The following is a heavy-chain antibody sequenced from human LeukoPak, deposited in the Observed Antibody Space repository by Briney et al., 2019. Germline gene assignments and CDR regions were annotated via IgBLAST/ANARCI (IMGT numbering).Heavy chain of an antibody. Sequence: GGSLRLSCAASGFIFSSYGMHWVRQAPGKGLEWVAFIRYDGSNKYYADSVKGRFTISRDNSKNTLYLQMNSLRAEDTAVYYCAVAAYDYVWGSYRRGYYFDYWGQGTLVTVSS. CDR1: GFIFSSYG. V-gene: IGHV3-30*02. CDR3: AVAAYDYVWGSYRRGYYFDY. D-gene: IGHD3-16*02. CDR2: IRYDGSNK. J-gene: IGHJ4*02.